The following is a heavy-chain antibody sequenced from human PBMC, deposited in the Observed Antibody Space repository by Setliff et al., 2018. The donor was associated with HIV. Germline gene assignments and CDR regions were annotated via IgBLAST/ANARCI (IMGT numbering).Heavy chain of an antibody. D-gene: IGHD3-22*01. CDR1: EFTFSSHW. J-gene: IGHJ5*02. CDR3: ARGDYYDRSFEA. V-gene: IGHV3-7*03. CDR2: IKQDGSEK. Sequence: GESLKISCAASEFTFSSHWMNWVRQAPGKGLEWVADIKQDGSEKYYVDSVKGRFTISRDNTKNSLYLQMNSLRAEDTAVYYCARGDYYDRSFEAWGQGTLVTVSS.